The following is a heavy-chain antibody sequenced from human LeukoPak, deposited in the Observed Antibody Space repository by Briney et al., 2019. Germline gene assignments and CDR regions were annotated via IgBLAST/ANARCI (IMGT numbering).Heavy chain of an antibody. D-gene: IGHD6-13*01. V-gene: IGHV1-46*01. CDR2: INPSGGST. CDR3: ARDMRVRKDLDSSIWNRPLYYFDY. CDR1: GYTFTTYY. Sequence: GASVKVSCKTSGYTFTTYYIHWVRQAPGQGLEWMGIINPSGGSTNYAQKFQGRVTMTREMSTSTVYMELSSLRSEDTAVYYCARDMRVRKDLDSSIWNRPLYYFDYWGQGTLVTVSS. J-gene: IGHJ4*02.